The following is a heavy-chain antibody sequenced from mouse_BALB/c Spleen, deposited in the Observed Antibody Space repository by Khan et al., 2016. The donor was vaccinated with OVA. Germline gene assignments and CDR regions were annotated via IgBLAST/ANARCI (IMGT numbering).Heavy chain of an antibody. V-gene: IGHV3-8*02. Sequence: VQLMQSGPSLVKPSQTLSLTCSVTGDSITSGYWNWVRKFPGNKLEYMGYISYSGSTNYNPSLKSRISITRDTSKNQYYLQLNSVTTEDTATYYCARYGDDYRYFDDCGEGTTLTVSS. J-gene: IGHJ2*01. D-gene: IGHD2-4*01. CDR1: GDSITSGY. CDR3: ARYGDDYRYFDD. CDR2: ISYSGST.